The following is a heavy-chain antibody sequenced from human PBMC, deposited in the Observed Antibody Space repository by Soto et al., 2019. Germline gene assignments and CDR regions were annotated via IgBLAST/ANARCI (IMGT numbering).Heavy chain of an antibody. CDR3: AKLGLRFLEWLSPEYFDY. D-gene: IGHD3-3*01. CDR1: GFTFSSYA. V-gene: IGHV3-23*01. CDR2: ISGSGGST. J-gene: IGHJ4*02. Sequence: PGGSLRLSCAASGFTFSSYAMSWVRQAPGKGLEWVSAISGSGGSTYYADSVKGRFTISRDNSKNTLYLQMNSLRAEDTAVYYCAKLGLRFLEWLSPEYFDYWGQGTLVTAS.